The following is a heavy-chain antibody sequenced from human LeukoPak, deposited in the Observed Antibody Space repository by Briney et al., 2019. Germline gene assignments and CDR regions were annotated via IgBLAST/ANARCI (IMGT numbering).Heavy chain of an antibody. D-gene: IGHD3-3*01. CDR3: ARHQITIFGVVTPRXIDY. CDR2: IYYSGST. J-gene: IGHJ4*02. Sequence: PSETLSLTCTVSGGSISSYYWSWIRQPPGKGLEWIGYIYYSGSTNYNPSLKSRVTISVDTSKNQFSLKLSSVTAADTAVYYCARHQITIFGVVTPRXIDYWGQGTLVTVSS. CDR1: GGSISSYY. V-gene: IGHV4-59*08.